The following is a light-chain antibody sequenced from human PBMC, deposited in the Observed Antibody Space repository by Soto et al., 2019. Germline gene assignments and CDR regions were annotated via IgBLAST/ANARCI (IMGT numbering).Light chain of an antibody. V-gene: IGKV1-9*01. CDR3: QQLNSYPHT. Sequence: IQLTQSPSSLSASVGDRVTITCRASQGISSYLAWYQQKPGKAPKLLIYAASTLQSGVPSRFSGSGSGTDFTLTISILQPEDFATYYCQQLNSYPHTFGQGTKVEIK. CDR1: QGISSY. J-gene: IGKJ1*01. CDR2: AAS.